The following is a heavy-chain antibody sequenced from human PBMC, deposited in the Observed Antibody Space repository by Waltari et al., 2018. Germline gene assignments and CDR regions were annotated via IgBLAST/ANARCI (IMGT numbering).Heavy chain of an antibody. Sequence: QAQLVESGGGVVQPGRSLRLSCAASGFPFSYYAMHWARQAPGKGLEWVAVISYDGSKKYYADSVTGRFTIARYNSKNTLYLQMNSLNSEDTAVYFCAKQGEYWGQGTLVTVSS. V-gene: IGHV3-30-3*02. D-gene: IGHD3-10*01. J-gene: IGHJ4*02. CDR1: GFPFSYYA. CDR3: AKQGEY. CDR2: ISYDGSKK.